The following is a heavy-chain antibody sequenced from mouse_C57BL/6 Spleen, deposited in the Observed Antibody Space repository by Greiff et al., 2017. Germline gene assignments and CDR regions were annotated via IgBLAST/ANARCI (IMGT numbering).Heavy chain of an antibody. CDR2: ISGGGGNT. CDR3: ARGLTGHFGFAY. Sequence: EVQLVESGGGLVKPGGSLKLSCAASGFTFSSYTMSWVRQTPEKRLAWVATISGGGGNTYYPDSVKGRFTISRDNAKNTLYLQMSSLRSEDTALYYCARGLTGHFGFAYWGQGTLVTVSA. J-gene: IGHJ3*01. D-gene: IGHD4-1*01. V-gene: IGHV5-9*01. CDR1: GFTFSSYT.